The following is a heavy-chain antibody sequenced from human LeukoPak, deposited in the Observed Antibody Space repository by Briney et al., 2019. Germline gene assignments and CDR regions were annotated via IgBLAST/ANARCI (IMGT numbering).Heavy chain of an antibody. Sequence: SETLSLTCTVSGGSISSYYWSWIRQPPGKGLEWFGYIYYSGSTNYNPSLKSRVTISVDTSKNQFSLKLSSVTAADTAVYYCARRVTVAYCGGDCYSLDAFDIWGQGTMVTVSS. CDR2: IYYSGST. CDR1: GGSISSYY. D-gene: IGHD2-21*02. CDR3: ARRVTVAYCGGDCYSLDAFDI. J-gene: IGHJ3*02. V-gene: IGHV4-59*08.